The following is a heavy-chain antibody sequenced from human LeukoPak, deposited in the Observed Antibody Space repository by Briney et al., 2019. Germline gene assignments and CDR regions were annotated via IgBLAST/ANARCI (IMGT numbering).Heavy chain of an antibody. D-gene: IGHD6-6*01. Sequence: GGSLRLSCAASGFTFSSYSMNWVRQAPGKGLEWVAVISYDGSNKYYADSVKGRFTISRDNSKNTAYLQMNSLKIEDTAVYYCTYTSSSGVVYWGQGALVTVSS. CDR2: ISYDGSNK. CDR1: GFTFSSYS. CDR3: TYTSSSGVVY. V-gene: IGHV3-30*03. J-gene: IGHJ4*02.